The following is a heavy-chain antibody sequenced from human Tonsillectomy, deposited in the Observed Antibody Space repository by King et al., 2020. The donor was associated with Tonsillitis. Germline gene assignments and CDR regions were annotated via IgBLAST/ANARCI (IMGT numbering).Heavy chain of an antibody. CDR1: GFTFSSYS. CDR3: ARDVGFGEWDYYYGMDV. CDR2: XXSSSSYX. V-gene: IGHV3-21*01. J-gene: IGHJ6*02. D-gene: IGHD3-10*01. Sequence: QLVQSGGGLVKPGGSLRVSCAASGFTFSSYSMNWVRQAPGKGLEWVSSXXSSSSYXYYADSVKGRFTISRDNAKNSLYLQINSLRAEDTAVYYCARDVGFGEWDYYYGMDVWGQGTTVTVSS.